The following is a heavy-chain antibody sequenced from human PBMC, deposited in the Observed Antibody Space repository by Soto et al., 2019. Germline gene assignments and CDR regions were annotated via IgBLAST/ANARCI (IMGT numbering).Heavy chain of an antibody. Sequence: SETRSLTCTVSGASIRSTDYYWSWIRQAPGNGLEWIGYVYYTRSTYYNPSLMSRLTISVDTSKNQFSLKLTSVTAEETAVYYCVRTAREGAVAPNWFDRWGQGTKVTVSS. J-gene: IGHJ5*02. D-gene: IGHD2-21*02. CDR2: VYYTRST. V-gene: IGHV4-30-4*01. CDR3: VRTAREGAVAPNWFDR. CDR1: GASIRSTDYY.